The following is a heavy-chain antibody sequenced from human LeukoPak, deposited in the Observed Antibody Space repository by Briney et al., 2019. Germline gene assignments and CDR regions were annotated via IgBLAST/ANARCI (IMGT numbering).Heavy chain of an antibody. Sequence: GESLKISCKGSGYSFTNYWIGWVRQMPGKGLEWMGIIYPGDSDTRYSPSFQGQVTISADKSITTAYLQWNSLKAADTAIYYCARQTGYFDLWGRGTLVTVSS. CDR3: ARQTGYFDL. J-gene: IGHJ2*01. CDR2: IYPGDSDT. CDR1: GYSFTNYW. V-gene: IGHV5-51*01.